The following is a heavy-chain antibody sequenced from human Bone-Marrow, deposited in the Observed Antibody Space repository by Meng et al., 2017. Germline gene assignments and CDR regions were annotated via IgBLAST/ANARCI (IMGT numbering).Heavy chain of an antibody. CDR1: GFTFSSYA. D-gene: IGHD1-14*01. V-gene: IGHV3-30*01. CDR3: ARGNRGFDP. CDR2: ISYDGSNK. J-gene: IGHJ5*02. Sequence: GESLKISCAASGFTFSSYAMHWVRQAPGKGLEWVAVISYDGSNKYYADSVKGRFTISRDNSKNTLYLQMNSLRAEDTAVYYCARGNRGFDPWGQGTLVTVSS.